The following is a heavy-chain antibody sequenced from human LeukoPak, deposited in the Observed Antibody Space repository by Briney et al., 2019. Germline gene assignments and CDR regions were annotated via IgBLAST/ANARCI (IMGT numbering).Heavy chain of an antibody. V-gene: IGHV1-18*01. Sequence: GASVKVSCKASGYTFTSYGSSWVRQAPGQGLEWMGWISAYNGNTNYAQKLQGRVTMTTDTSTSTAYMELRSLRSDDTAVYYCARDSLLWFGELSTPHDAFDIWGQGTMVTVSS. CDR3: ARDSLLWFGELSTPHDAFDI. J-gene: IGHJ3*02. CDR2: ISAYNGNT. D-gene: IGHD3-10*01. CDR1: GYTFTSYG.